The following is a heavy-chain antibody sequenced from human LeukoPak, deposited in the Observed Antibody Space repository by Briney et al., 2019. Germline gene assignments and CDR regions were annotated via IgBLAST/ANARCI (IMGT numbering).Heavy chain of an antibody. CDR2: IYYSGST. Sequence: SETLSLTCTVSGGSISSYYWSWIRQPPGKGLEWIGYIYYSGSTNYNPSLKSRVTISVETSKNQFSLKLRSVTAADTAAYYCXXXXGYMIEDYFDYWGQGTLVTVSS. J-gene: IGHJ4*02. CDR3: XXXXGYMIEDYFDY. D-gene: IGHD3-22*01. CDR1: GGSISSYY. V-gene: IGHV4-59*01.